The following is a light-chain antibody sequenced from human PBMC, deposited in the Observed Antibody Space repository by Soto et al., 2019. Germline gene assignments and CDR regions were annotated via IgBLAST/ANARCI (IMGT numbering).Light chain of an antibody. Sequence: QSALTQPASVSGSPGQSITISCTGTSSDVGSYNLVSWYQQYPGKAPKVMIYEVSKRPSGVSNRFSGSKSGNTASLTISGLQAEDEADYYCCSYAGSNICVFGTGTKVTVL. CDR2: EVS. J-gene: IGLJ1*01. CDR3: CSYAGSNICV. CDR1: SSDVGSYNL. V-gene: IGLV2-23*02.